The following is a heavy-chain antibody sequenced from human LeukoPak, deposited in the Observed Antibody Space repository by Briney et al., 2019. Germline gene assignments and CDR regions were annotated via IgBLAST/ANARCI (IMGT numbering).Heavy chain of an antibody. CDR2: IRHDGSDK. CDR3: ADSNFWSGRNWFDP. V-gene: IGHV3-30*02. CDR1: GFTFSSYS. Sequence: GGSLRLSCAASGFTFSSYSMNWVRQAPGKGLEWVSFIRHDGSDKYYADSVKGRFTISRDNDKNTLYLQMNSLRAEDTAVYYCADSNFWSGRNWFDPWGQGTLVTVSS. J-gene: IGHJ5*02. D-gene: IGHD3-3*01.